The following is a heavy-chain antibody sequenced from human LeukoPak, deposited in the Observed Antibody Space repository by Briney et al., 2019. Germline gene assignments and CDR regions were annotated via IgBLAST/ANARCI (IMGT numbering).Heavy chain of an antibody. V-gene: IGHV3-48*02. J-gene: IGHJ6*02. CDR1: GFTFSSYS. D-gene: IGHD4-17*01. CDR3: ASQNDYGDYYYYGMDV. CDR2: ISSSSSTI. Sequence: GSLRLSCEASGFTFSSYSMNWVRQAPGKGLEWVSYISSSSSTIYYADSVKGRFTISRDNAKNSLYLQMNSLRDEDTAVYYCASQNDYGDYYYYGMDVWGQGTTVTVSS.